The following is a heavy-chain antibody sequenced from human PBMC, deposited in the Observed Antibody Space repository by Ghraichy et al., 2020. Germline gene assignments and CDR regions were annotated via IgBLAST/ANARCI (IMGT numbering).Heavy chain of an antibody. CDR2: IYYSGST. J-gene: IGHJ3*02. Sequence: SETLSLTCTVSGGSISSYYWSWIRQPPGKGLEWIGYIYYSGSTNYNPSLKSRVTISVDTSKNQFSLKLSSVTAADTAVYYCARGINGLLYIPFDIWGQGTMVTVSS. CDR3: ARGINGLLYIPFDI. D-gene: IGHD2-8*01. V-gene: IGHV4-59*01. CDR1: GGSISSYY.